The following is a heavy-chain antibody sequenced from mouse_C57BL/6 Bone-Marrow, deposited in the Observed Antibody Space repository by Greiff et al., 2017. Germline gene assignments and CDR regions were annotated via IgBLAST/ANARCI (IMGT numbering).Heavy chain of an antibody. D-gene: IGHD1-1*01. V-gene: IGHV1-78*01. CDR3: ARKVYYGSSYPYYYAMDY. CDR1: GYTFTDHT. Sequence: QVQLQQSDAELVKPGASVKISCTVSGYTFTDHTIHWMKQRPEQGLEWIGYIYPRDGSTKYNEKFKGKATLTADKSSSTAYMQLNSLTSEDSAVYFCARKVYYGSSYPYYYAMDYWGQGTSVTVSS. J-gene: IGHJ4*01. CDR2: IYPRDGST.